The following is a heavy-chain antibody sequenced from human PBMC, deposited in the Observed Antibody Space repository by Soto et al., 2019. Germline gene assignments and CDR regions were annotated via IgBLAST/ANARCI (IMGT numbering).Heavy chain of an antibody. CDR3: ARYRYYDILTGYYNDGVFDY. J-gene: IGHJ4*02. D-gene: IGHD3-9*01. Sequence: PGGSLRLSCAASGFTFSSYSMNWVRQAPGKGLEWVSYISSSSSTIYYADSVKGRFTISRDNAKNSLYLQMNGLRDEDTAVYYCARYRYYDILTGYYNDGVFDYWGQGTLVTVSS. V-gene: IGHV3-48*02. CDR1: GFTFSSYS. CDR2: ISSSSSTI.